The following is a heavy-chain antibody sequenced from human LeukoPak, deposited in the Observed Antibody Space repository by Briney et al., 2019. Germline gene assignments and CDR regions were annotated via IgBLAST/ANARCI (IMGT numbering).Heavy chain of an antibody. D-gene: IGHD1-26*01. V-gene: IGHV4-59*08. CDR1: GGSIRSYY. CDR2: IYYSGST. J-gene: IGHJ4*02. Sequence: SETLSLTCTVSGGSIRSYYWSWIRQPPGKGLEWSGYIYYSGSTNYNPSLKSRVTISVDTSKNQCSLKLSSVTAADTAVYYCARQNPSGSYGYYFDYWGQGTLVTVSS. CDR3: ARQNPSGSYGYYFDY.